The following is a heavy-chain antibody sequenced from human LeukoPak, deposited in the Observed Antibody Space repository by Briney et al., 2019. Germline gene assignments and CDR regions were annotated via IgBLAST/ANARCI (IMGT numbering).Heavy chain of an antibody. V-gene: IGHV3-23*01. J-gene: IGHJ6*02. CDR2: ISGSGGST. Sequence: GGSLRLSCAASGFTFSSYAMSWVRQAPGKGLEWVSAISGSGGSTYYADSVKGRFTISRDNSKNTLYLQMNSLRAEDTAVYYCARGYYYYYGMDVWGQGTTVTVSS. CDR1: GFTFSSYA. CDR3: ARGYYYYYGMDV.